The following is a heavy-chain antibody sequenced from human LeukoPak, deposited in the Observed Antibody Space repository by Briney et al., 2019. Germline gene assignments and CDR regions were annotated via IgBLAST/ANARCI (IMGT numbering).Heavy chain of an antibody. V-gene: IGHV3-30-3*01. CDR3: ARDGSGVDPTYGMDV. D-gene: IGHD3-3*01. CDR1: GFTFSSYA. CDR2: ISYDGSNK. Sequence: GGSLRLSCAASGFTFSSYAMHWVRQVPGKGLEWVAVISYDGSNKYFADSVKGRFTISRDNSKNTLYLQMNSLRAEDTAVYYCARDGSGVDPTYGMDVWGQGTTVTVSS. J-gene: IGHJ6*02.